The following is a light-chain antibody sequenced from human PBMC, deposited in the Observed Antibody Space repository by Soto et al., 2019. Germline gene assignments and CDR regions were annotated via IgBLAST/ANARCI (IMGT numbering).Light chain of an antibody. V-gene: IGKV3-11*01. CDR1: QSVSSY. J-gene: IGKJ2*01. CDR2: DAS. CDR3: QQRSSWPFT. Sequence: EIVLTQSPATLSLSPGERATLSCRASQSVSSYLLWYQQKPGQAPRLLIYDASNRATGIPARFSGSGSGTDFTLTISSLEPEDFAVYYCQQRSSWPFTFGQGSNLEIK.